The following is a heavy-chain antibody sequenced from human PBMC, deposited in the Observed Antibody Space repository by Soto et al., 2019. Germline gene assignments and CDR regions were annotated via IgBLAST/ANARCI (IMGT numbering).Heavy chain of an antibody. J-gene: IGHJ6*02. V-gene: IGHV1-69*06. CDR3: ARVDGSGSYYYYGMDV. CDR1: GGTFSSYA. D-gene: IGHD3-10*01. Sequence: QVQLVQSGAEVKKPGSSAKVSCKASGGTFSSYAISWVRQAPGQGLEWMGGIIPIFGTANYAQKFQGRVTITADKSTSTAYMELSSLRSEDTAVYYCARVDGSGSYYYYGMDVWGQGTTVTVSS. CDR2: IIPIFGTA.